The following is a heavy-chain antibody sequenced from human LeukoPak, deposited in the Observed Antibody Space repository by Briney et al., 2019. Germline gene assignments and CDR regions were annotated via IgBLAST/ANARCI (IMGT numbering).Heavy chain of an antibody. CDR1: GGSISSGSYY. V-gene: IGHV4-61*02. D-gene: IGHD3-10*01. Sequence: SSETLSLTCTVSGGSISSGSYYWSWIRQPAGKGLEWIGRIYTSGSTNYNPSLKSRVTISADTSKNQFSLKLSSVTAADTAVYYCARELQLLWFGELSFYFDYWGQGTLVTVSS. CDR2: IYTSGST. J-gene: IGHJ4*02. CDR3: ARELQLLWFGELSFYFDY.